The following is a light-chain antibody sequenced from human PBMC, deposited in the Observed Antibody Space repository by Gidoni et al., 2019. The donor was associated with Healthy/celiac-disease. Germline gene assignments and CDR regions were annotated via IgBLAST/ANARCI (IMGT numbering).Light chain of an antibody. CDR3: QQYGSSLCS. Sequence: EIVWTQSPGTLSLSPGERATLSCRASQSVSSSYLAWYQQKPGQAPRLLIYGASSRATGIPDRFSGSGSGTDFTLTISRLEPEDFAVYYCQQYGSSLCSFGQGTKLEIK. J-gene: IGKJ2*04. CDR2: GAS. V-gene: IGKV3-20*01. CDR1: QSVSSSY.